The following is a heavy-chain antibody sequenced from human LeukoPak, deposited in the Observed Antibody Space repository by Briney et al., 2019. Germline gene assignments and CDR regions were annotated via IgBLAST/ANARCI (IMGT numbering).Heavy chain of an antibody. D-gene: IGHD2-2*01. Sequence: SVKVSCKASGGTFRNYPISWVRQAPGQGLEWMGGVLPIFRMTNYAEKFQGRATITADESTTTAYLELNSLRSEDTAVYYCAICSSTWSGDRPDSWGQGSLVTVSS. J-gene: IGHJ4*02. CDR2: VLPIFRMT. V-gene: IGHV1-69*13. CDR3: AICSSTWSGDRPDS. CDR1: GGTFRNYP.